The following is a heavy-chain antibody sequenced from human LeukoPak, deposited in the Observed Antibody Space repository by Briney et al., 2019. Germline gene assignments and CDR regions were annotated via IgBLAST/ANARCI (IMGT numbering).Heavy chain of an antibody. D-gene: IGHD6-6*01. CDR2: ISYDGSNK. V-gene: IGHV3-30*18. J-gene: IGHJ4*02. CDR1: GFTFSSYG. Sequence: GGSLRLSCAASGFTFSSYGMHWVRQAPGKGLEWVAVISYDGSNKYYADSVKGRFAISRDNSKNTLYLQMSSLRAEDTAVYYCAKDDSSSAGTLPLYWGQGTLVTVSS. CDR3: AKDDSSSAGTLPLY.